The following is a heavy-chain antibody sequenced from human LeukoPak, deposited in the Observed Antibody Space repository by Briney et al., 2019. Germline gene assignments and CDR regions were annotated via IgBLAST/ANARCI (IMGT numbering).Heavy chain of an antibody. Sequence: PGGSLRLSCTASEFTFSNFWMTWVRQAPGKGLEWVASIEKDGSDKYYVDSVTGRFTISRDNAKTSLYLQMNSLRADDTAVYYCARLSGFTETSHFDSRGQGALVTVSS. V-gene: IGHV3-7*01. CDR3: ARLSGFTETSHFDS. D-gene: IGHD6-25*01. CDR1: EFTFSNFW. J-gene: IGHJ4*02. CDR2: IEKDGSDK.